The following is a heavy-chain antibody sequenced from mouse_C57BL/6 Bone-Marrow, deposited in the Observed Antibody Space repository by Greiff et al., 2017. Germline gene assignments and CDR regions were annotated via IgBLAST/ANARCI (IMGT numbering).Heavy chain of an antibody. J-gene: IGHJ2*01. CDR1: GFTFSDYG. V-gene: IGHV5-15*01. CDR3: ARSSVGSPFSFDY. Sequence: EVQGVESGGGLVQPGGSLKLSCAASGFTFSDYGMAWVRQAPRKGPEWVAFISNLAYSIYYADTVTGRFTISRENAKNTLYLEMSSLWSEDTAMYYCARSSVGSPFSFDYWGQGTTLTVSS. D-gene: IGHD6-1*01. CDR2: ISNLAYSI.